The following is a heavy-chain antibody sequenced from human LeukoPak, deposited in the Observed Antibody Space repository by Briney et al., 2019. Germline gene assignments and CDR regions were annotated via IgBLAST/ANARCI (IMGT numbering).Heavy chain of an antibody. J-gene: IGHJ4*02. CDR1: GFIFSNYA. V-gene: IGHV3-23*01. D-gene: IGHD6-19*01. Sequence: PGGSLRLSCAASGFIFSNYAMSWVRQAPGKGLQWVSAFSGSGGSTYYADSVKGRFTISRDNAKNSLYLQMNSLRAEDTAVYYCAREGDSSHDYWGQGTLVTVSS. CDR2: FSGSGGST. CDR3: AREGDSSHDY.